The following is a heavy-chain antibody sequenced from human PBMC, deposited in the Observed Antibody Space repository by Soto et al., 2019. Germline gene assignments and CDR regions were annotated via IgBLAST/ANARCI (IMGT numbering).Heavy chain of an antibody. Sequence: SETLSVTCAVSGYSISSSNWWGWIRQPAGKGLEWIGYIYYSGTTYYNPSLKSRVTMSVDTSKNQFSLKLSSVTAADTAVYYCARAGYCSGGSCYRFPVDYWGQGTLVTVSS. J-gene: IGHJ4*02. CDR1: GYSISSSNW. V-gene: IGHV4-28*01. CDR2: IYYSGTT. D-gene: IGHD2-15*01. CDR3: ARAGYCSGGSCYRFPVDY.